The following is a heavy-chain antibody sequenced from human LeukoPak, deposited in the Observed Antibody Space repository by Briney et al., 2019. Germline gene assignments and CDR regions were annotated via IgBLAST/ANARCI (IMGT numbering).Heavy chain of an antibody. Sequence: GGSLRLSCAASGFTFSGYGMHWVRQAPGKGLEWVAFIRYDGSNKYYADSVKGRFTISRDNSKNTLYLQMNSLRAEDTAVYYCAKDLAAPLDAFDIWGQGTIVTVSS. CDR1: GFTFSGYG. V-gene: IGHV3-30*02. CDR3: AKDLAAPLDAFDI. J-gene: IGHJ3*02. CDR2: IRYDGSNK. D-gene: IGHD6-6*01.